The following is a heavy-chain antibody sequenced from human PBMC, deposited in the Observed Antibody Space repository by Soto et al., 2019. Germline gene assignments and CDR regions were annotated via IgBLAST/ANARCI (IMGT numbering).Heavy chain of an antibody. D-gene: IGHD1-1*01. J-gene: IGHJ6*02. Sequence: QVQLVESGGGVVQPGRSLRLSCAASGFTFSSYGMHWVRQAPGKGLEWVPVISYDGSNKYYADSVKGRFTISRDNSKNTLYLQMNSLRAEDTAVYYCAKGTGYYGMDVWGQGTTVTVSS. V-gene: IGHV3-30*18. CDR3: AKGTGYYGMDV. CDR2: ISYDGSNK. CDR1: GFTFSSYG.